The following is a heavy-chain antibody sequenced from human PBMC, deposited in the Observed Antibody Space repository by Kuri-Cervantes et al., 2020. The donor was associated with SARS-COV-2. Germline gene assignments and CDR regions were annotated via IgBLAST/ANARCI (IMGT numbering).Heavy chain of an antibody. CDR2: IKQDGSEK. D-gene: IGHD6-13*01. CDR3: ARVRSWDEYFDY. V-gene: IGHV3-7*01. CDR1: GFTFSNYA. Sequence: GGSLRLSCAASGFTFSNYAMNWVRQAPGKGLEWVANIKQDGSEKYYVDSVKGRFTISRDNAKNSLYLQMNSLRAEDTAVYYCARVRSWDEYFDYWGQGTLVTVSS. J-gene: IGHJ4*02.